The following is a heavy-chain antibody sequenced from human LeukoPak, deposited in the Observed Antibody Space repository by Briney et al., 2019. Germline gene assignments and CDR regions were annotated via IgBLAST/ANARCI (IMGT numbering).Heavy chain of an antibody. CDR3: ARRSGYFAAFDI. CDR2: IYYSGST. D-gene: IGHD3-22*01. Sequence: SETLSLTCTVSGGSISSYYWSWIRQPPGKGLEWIGYIYYSGSTNYNPSLKSRVTISVDTSKNQFSLKLSSVTAADTAVYYCARRSGYFAAFDIWGQGTMVTVSP. CDR1: GGSISSYY. V-gene: IGHV4-59*08. J-gene: IGHJ3*02.